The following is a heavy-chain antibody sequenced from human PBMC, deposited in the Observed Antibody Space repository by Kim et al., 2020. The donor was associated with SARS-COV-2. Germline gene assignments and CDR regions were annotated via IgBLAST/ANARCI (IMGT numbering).Heavy chain of an antibody. CDR2: IWYDGSNK. CDR3: ARDMRGDGSIDY. J-gene: IGHJ4*02. V-gene: IGHV3-33*01. D-gene: IGHD3-10*01. CDR1: GLTFSSYG. Sequence: GGSLRLSCAASGLTFSSYGMHWVRQAPGKGLEWVAVIWYDGSNKYYADSVKGRFTISRDNSKNTLYLQMNSLRAEDTAVYYCARDMRGDGSIDYWGQGTLVTVSS.